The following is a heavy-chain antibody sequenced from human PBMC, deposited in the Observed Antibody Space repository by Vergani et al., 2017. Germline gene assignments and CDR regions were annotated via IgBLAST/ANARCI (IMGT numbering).Heavy chain of an antibody. CDR1: GGSISSGSYY. D-gene: IGHD6-13*01. CDR2: IYTSGST. J-gene: IGHJ4*02. V-gene: IGHV4-61*02. Sequence: QVQLQESGPGLVKPSQTLSLTCTVSGGSISSGSYYWSWIRQPAGKGLEWIGRIYTSGSTNYNPSLKSRVTISVDTSKNQFSLKLSSVTAAATAVYYCARLAAAGFYYFDYWGQGTLVTVSS. CDR3: ARLAAAGFYYFDY.